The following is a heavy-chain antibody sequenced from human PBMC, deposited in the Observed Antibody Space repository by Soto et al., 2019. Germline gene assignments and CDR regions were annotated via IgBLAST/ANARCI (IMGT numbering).Heavy chain of an antibody. CDR3: ARALAVDTAMAPDY. J-gene: IGHJ4*02. CDR1: GFTFSSYA. Sequence: GGSLRLSCAASGFTFSSYAMHWVRQAPGKGLEWVAVISYDGSNKYYADSVKGRFTISRDNSKNTLYLQMNSLRAEDTAVYYCARALAVDTAMAPDYWGQGTLVTVSP. V-gene: IGHV3-30-3*01. CDR2: ISYDGSNK. D-gene: IGHD5-18*01.